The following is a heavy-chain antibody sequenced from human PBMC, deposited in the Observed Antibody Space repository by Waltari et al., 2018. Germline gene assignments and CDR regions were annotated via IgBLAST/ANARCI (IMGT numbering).Heavy chain of an antibody. D-gene: IGHD3-22*01. J-gene: IGHJ6*03. CDR1: GYTFTGYY. Sequence: QVQLVQSGAEVKKPGASVKVSCKASGYTFTGYYMPWGRQAHGQGLEWMGRINPNSGGTNYAQKFQGRVTMTRDTSISTAYMELSRLRSDDTAVYYCARDYNYYDSSGYPYYYYYMDVWGKGTTVTVSS. V-gene: IGHV1-2*06. CDR3: ARDYNYYDSSGYPYYYYYMDV. CDR2: INPNSGGT.